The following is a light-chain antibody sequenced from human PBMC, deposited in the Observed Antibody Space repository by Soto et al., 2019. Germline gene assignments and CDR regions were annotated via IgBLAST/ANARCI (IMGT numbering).Light chain of an antibody. CDR1: RSVLYSSNNKNY. Sequence: DIVMIQSPDSLAVSLGDRANMNCNSSRSVLYSSNNKNYLAWYQQKPGQPPKLLIYWAYTRESGVPDRFSGSGSGTDFTLTISSLQAEDVAVYYCQQYYSTPWTFGKGTKVDI. J-gene: IGKJ1*01. V-gene: IGKV4-1*01. CDR3: QQYYSTPWT. CDR2: WAY.